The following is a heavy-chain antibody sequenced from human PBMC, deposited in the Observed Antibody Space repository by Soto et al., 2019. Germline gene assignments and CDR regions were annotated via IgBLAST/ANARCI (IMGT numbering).Heavy chain of an antibody. CDR1: GGSISSYY. CDR3: ARAGHYYDSSGYYSFDY. Sequence: SETLSLTCTVSGGSISSYYWSWIRQPPGKGLEWIGYIYYSGSTYYNPSLKSRVTISVDTSKNQFSLKLSSVTAADTAVYYCARAGHYYDSSGYYSFDYWGQGTLVTVSS. CDR2: IYYSGST. D-gene: IGHD3-22*01. V-gene: IGHV4-59*12. J-gene: IGHJ4*02.